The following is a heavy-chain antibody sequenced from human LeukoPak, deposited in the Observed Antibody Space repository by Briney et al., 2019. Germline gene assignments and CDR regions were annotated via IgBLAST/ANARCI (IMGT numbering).Heavy chain of an antibody. CDR2: ISYDGSNK. J-gene: IGHJ6*02. Sequence: PGRSLRLSCAASGFTFSSYGMHWVRQAPGKGLEWVAVISYDGSNKYYADSVKGRFTISRDNSKNTLYLQMNSLRAADTAVYYCAREGLCSSTSCYYYGMDVWGQGTTVTVSS. CDR3: AREGLCSSTSCYYYGMDV. D-gene: IGHD2-2*01. CDR1: GFTFSSYG. V-gene: IGHV3-30*03.